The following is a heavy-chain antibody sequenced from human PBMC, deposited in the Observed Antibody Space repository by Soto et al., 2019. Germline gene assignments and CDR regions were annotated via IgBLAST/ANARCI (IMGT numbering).Heavy chain of an antibody. CDR1: GFTFSSYS. V-gene: IGHV3-48*02. CDR2: ISSSSSTI. CDR3: ASTYSNYDIGYYYYGMDV. D-gene: IGHD4-4*01. J-gene: IGHJ6*02. Sequence: EVQLVESGGGLVQPGGSLRLSCAASGFTFSSYSMNWVRQAPGKGLEWVSYISSSSSTIYYADSVKGRFTISRDNAKNSLYLQMNSLRDEDTAVYYCASTYSNYDIGYYYYGMDVWGQGTTVTVSS.